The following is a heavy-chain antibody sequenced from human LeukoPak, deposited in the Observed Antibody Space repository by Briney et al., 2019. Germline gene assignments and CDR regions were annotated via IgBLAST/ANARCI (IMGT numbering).Heavy chain of an antibody. D-gene: IGHD6-6*01. J-gene: IGHJ4*02. Sequence: GASVKVSCKASGGTYSSYAISWVRQAPGQGLEWMGGIIPIFGTANYAQKFQGRVTITTDESTSTAYMELSSLRSEDTAVYYCASSSIAARHPIDYWGQGTLVTVSS. CDR2: IIPIFGTA. CDR1: GGTYSSYA. V-gene: IGHV1-69*05. CDR3: ASSSIAARHPIDY.